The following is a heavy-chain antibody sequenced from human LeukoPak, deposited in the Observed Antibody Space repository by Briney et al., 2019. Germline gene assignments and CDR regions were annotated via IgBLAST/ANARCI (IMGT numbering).Heavy chain of an antibody. CDR1: GFSFSSYA. CDR3: AKSGYNRFDY. Sequence: QTGGSLRLSCAASGFSFSSYAMSWVRQAPGKGLEWVSSFSGSGGSTYYADSVKGRFTISRDNSKNTLYLQVISLRAEDTAVYYCAKSGYNRFDYWGQGTLVTVSS. J-gene: IGHJ4*02. V-gene: IGHV3-23*01. CDR2: FSGSGGST. D-gene: IGHD5-24*01.